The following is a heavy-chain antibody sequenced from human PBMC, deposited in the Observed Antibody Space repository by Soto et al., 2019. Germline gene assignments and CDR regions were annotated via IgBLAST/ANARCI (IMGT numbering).Heavy chain of an antibody. D-gene: IGHD3-9*01. CDR1: GASISGSSYY. CDR3: VRHRVSDMLTGAFDN. CDR2: VDYGGIT. J-gene: IGHJ4*02. V-gene: IGHV4-39*01. Sequence: SETLSLTCSVSGASISGSSYYWGWLRQPPGKGLEWIGSVDYGGITYYNPSLKTRLSISVESSRTHFSLRLTSVTAADTALYYCVRHRVSDMLTGAFDNWGQGILVTVSS.